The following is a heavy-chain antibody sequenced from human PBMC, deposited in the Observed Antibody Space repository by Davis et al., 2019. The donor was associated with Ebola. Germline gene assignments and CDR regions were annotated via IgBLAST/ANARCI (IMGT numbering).Heavy chain of an antibody. CDR1: GGSISSSSYY. D-gene: IGHD2-2*01. CDR3: ARIGVVPAAGGRGNYYYYYGMDV. Sequence: SETLSLTCTVSGGSISSSSYYWGWIRQPPGKGLEWIGSIYYSGSTYYNPSLKSRVTISVDTSKNQFSLKLSSVTAADTAVYYCARIGVVPAAGGRGNYYYYYGMDVWGQGTTVTVSS. J-gene: IGHJ6*02. CDR2: IYYSGST. V-gene: IGHV4-39*01.